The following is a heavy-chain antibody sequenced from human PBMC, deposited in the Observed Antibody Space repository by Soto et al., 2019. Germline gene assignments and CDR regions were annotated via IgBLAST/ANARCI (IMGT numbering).Heavy chain of an antibody. V-gene: IGHV1-69*01. J-gene: IGHJ6*02. CDR1: GDTFTGYA. D-gene: IGHD6-19*01. CDR3: AIDRLIVAVAVGRMDV. Sequence: QVQLVRSGAEMKKPGSSVKVSCKASGDTFTGYAISWVRQAPGQGLEWMGWVIPTFGTTKYAQRFQGRVTISVDELASTAYMELSSLRPEDTALYYCAIDRLIVAVAVGRMDVWGQGTTVTVSS. CDR2: VIPTFGTT.